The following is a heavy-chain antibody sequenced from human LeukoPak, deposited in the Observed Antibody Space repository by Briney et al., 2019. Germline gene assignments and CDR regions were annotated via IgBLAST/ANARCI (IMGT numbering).Heavy chain of an antibody. CDR1: GFTFSSYA. CDR2: ISSKGGRT. J-gene: IGHJ3*02. V-gene: IGHV3-64*01. CDR3: ARDFLVGATAFDI. D-gene: IGHD1-26*01. Sequence: PGGSLRLSCAASGFTFSSYAFHWVRQALGEGLEYVSAISSKGGRTYYANSVKGRFTISRDNSKNTLYLQMGRLRAEDMAVYYCARDFLVGATAFDIWGQGTMVTVSS.